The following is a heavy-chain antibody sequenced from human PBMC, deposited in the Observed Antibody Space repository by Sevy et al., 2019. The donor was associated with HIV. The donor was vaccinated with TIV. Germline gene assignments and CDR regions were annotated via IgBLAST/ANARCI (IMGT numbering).Heavy chain of an antibody. V-gene: IGHV3-30-3*01. CDR1: GFIFGSYA. CDR3: ARDPGSSWSSFDY. Sequence: GGSLRLSCAASGFIFGSYAMNWVRQAPGKGLEWVAVISYDGSHKYYADSVKGRFTISRDSSKNTLYLQMHSLRTDDTAVYYCARDPGSSWSSFDYWGQGTRVTVSS. J-gene: IGHJ4*02. CDR2: ISYDGSHK. D-gene: IGHD6-13*01.